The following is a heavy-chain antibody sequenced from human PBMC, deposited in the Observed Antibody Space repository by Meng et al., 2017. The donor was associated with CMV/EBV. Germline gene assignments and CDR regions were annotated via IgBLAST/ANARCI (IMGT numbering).Heavy chain of an antibody. V-gene: IGHV3-30*04. Sequence: LSLICAASGFTFSSYAMHWVRQAPGKGLEWVAVISYDGSNKYYADSVKGRFTISRDNSKNTLYLQMNSLRAEDTAVYYCASAAYDFWSGYYSGNWFDPWGQGTLVTVSS. CDR1: GFTFSSYA. D-gene: IGHD3-3*01. J-gene: IGHJ5*02. CDR2: ISYDGSNK. CDR3: ASAAYDFWSGYYSGNWFDP.